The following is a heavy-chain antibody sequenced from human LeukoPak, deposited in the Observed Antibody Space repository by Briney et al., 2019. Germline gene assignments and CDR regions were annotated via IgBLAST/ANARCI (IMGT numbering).Heavy chain of an antibody. CDR1: GGSISSSSYY. V-gene: IGHV4-39*01. CDR3: ARQGVGATGYYFDY. Sequence: SETLSLTCTVSGGSISSSSYYWGWIRQPPGKGLEWIGSIYYSGSTYYNPSLKSRVTISVDTSKNQFSLKLSSVTAADTAVYYCARQGVGATGYYFDYWGQGTLVTVSS. CDR2: IYYSGST. D-gene: IGHD1-26*01. J-gene: IGHJ4*02.